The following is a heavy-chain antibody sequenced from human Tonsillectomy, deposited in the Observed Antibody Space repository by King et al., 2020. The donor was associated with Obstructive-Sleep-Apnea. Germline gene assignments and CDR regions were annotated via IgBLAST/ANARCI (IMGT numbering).Heavy chain of an antibody. CDR1: GGSISSTNW. CDR3: ARVTWRPNYYGLDV. CDR2: IYHSGNT. D-gene: IGHD5-24*01. V-gene: IGHV4-4*02. Sequence: VQLQESGPGLVKPSGTLSLTCAVSGGSISSTNWWNWVRQPPGKGLEWIGEIYHSGNTNYNPSLKSPVTISVDKSTNQFSLNLNSVTAADTAVYYCARVTWRPNYYGLDVWGQGTTVTVSS. J-gene: IGHJ6*02.